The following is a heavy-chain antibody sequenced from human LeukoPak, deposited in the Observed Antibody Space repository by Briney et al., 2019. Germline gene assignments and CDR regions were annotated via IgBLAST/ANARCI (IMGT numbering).Heavy chain of an antibody. CDR3: AREAEDIVATYWFDP. J-gene: IGHJ5*02. CDR2: INPNSGGT. Sequence: GASVKVSCKASGYTFTGYYMHWVRQAPGQGLEWMGWINPNSGGTNYAQKFQGRVTMTRDTSISTAYMELSRLRSDDTAVYYCAREAEDIVATYWFDPWGQGTLVTVSS. CDR1: GYTFTGYY. V-gene: IGHV1-2*02. D-gene: IGHD5-12*01.